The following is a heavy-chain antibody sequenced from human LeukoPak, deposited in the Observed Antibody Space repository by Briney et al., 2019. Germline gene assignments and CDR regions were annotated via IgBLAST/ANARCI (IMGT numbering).Heavy chain of an antibody. CDR2: ISYSGNT. D-gene: IGHD7-27*01. CDR1: GGSISNYF. Sequence: PSETLSLTCSVSGGSISNYFWCWIRQPPGKGLEWIGFISYSGNTNYNPSLKSRVTISADTSKNQFSLKLSSVTAADTAVYSCARDGDSRTFDPWGQGTLVTVSS. V-gene: IGHV4-59*01. CDR3: ARDGDSRTFDP. J-gene: IGHJ5*02.